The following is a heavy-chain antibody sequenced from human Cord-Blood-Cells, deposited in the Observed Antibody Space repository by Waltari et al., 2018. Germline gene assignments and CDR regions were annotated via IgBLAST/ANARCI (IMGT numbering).Heavy chain of an antibody. CDR2: IKRGGSI. CDR1: GGCFSGYY. J-gene: IGHJ4*02. Sequence: QVQLQPWGAGLLQPSETLSLICAVYGGCFSGYYCSLIRQAPGKGLECIGEIKRGGSINHNPSLKSRVTISVDTSKNQFSRKLSSVTAADTAVYDWARNYYFWSGYVYYWGQGTLVTVSS. V-gene: IGHV4-34*01. CDR3: ARNYYFWSGYVYY. D-gene: IGHD3-3*01.